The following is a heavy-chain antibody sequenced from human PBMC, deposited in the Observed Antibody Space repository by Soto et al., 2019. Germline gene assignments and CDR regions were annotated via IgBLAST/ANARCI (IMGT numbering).Heavy chain of an antibody. J-gene: IGHJ4*02. D-gene: IGHD1-20*01. V-gene: IGHV1-69*02. Sequence: QVQVVQSGAEVKKPGSSVKVSCKASGGPFSSYAISWVRQAPGQGLEWMGRIIPIIGRANYAQEFQGRVTITADNSTSTAYMELSSLRSEDTAVYYCARPSSISGTELYYWCQGTVVTVSS. CDR2: IIPIIGRA. CDR1: GGPFSSYA. CDR3: ARPSSISGTELYY.